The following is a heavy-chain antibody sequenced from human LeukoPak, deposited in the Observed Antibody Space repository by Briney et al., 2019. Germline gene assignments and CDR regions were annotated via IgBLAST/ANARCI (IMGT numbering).Heavy chain of an antibody. CDR2: IYHSGST. CDR3: ARLSGSYHVLDY. V-gene: IGHV4-38-2*02. D-gene: IGHD1-26*01. J-gene: IGHJ4*02. CDR1: GYSISSGYY. Sequence: SETLSLTCTVSGYSISSGYYWGWIRQPPGKGLEWIGSIYHSGSTYYSPSLKSRVTISVDTSKNQFSLKLSSVTAADTAVYYCARLSGSYHVLDYWGQGTLVTVSS.